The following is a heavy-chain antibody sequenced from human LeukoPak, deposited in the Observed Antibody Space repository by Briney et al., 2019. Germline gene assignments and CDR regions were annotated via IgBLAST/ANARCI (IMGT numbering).Heavy chain of an antibody. CDR2: IYSGGST. V-gene: IGHV3-66*01. J-gene: IGHJ4*02. CDR1: GFTVSSNY. D-gene: IGHD3-22*01. Sequence: GGSLRLSCAASGFTVSSNYMSWVRQAPGKGLEWVSVIYSGGSTHYADSVKGRFTISRDNSKNTLYLQMNSLRAEDTAVYYCASPRSYDSSGYYLFDYWGQGTLVTVSS. CDR3: ASPRSYDSSGYYLFDY.